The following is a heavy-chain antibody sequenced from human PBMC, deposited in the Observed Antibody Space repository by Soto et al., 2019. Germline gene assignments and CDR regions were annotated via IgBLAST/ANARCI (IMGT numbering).Heavy chain of an antibody. V-gene: IGHV3-23*01. CDR2: ISGSGGST. D-gene: IGHD2-15*01. J-gene: IGHJ4*02. CDR1: GFTFSSYA. Sequence: GGSLRLSCAASGFTFSSYAMSWVRQAPGKGLEWVSAISGSGGSTYYADSVRGRFTISRDNSKNTLSLQMNSLTAEGTAVYFCAKRRGAGGHFDYWGQGALVTAPQ. CDR3: AKRRGAGGHFDY.